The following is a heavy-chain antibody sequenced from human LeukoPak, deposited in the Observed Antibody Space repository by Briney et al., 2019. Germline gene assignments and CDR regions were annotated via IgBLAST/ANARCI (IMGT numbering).Heavy chain of an antibody. J-gene: IGHJ6*03. D-gene: IGHD6-13*01. CDR1: GGSISSYY. CDR2: INHSGST. Sequence: PSETLSLTCTVSGGSISSYYWSWIRQPPGKGLEWIGEINHSGSTNYNPSLKSRVTISVDTSKNQFSLKLSSVTAADTAVYYCARRIADSYYYYYYMDVWGKGTTVTISS. V-gene: IGHV4-34*01. CDR3: ARRIADSYYYYYYMDV.